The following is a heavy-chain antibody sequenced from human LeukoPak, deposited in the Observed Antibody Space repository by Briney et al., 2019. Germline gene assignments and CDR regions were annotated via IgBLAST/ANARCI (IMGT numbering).Heavy chain of an antibody. CDR3: AKVSGGSGWYYFDY. V-gene: IGHV3-21*01. CDR1: GFTFSSYS. D-gene: IGHD6-19*01. Sequence: GGSLRLSCAASGFTFSSYSMNWVRQAPGRGLEWVSSISTSSSYIYYADSMKGRFTISRDNAKNSLYLQMNSLRAEDTAVYYCAKVSGGSGWYYFDYWGQGTLSPSPQ. J-gene: IGHJ4*02. CDR2: ISTSSSYI.